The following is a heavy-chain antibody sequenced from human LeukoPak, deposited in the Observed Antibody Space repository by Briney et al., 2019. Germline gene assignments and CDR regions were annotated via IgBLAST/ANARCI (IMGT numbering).Heavy chain of an antibody. CDR2: FDPEDGET. CDR1: GYTLTELS. Sequence: ASVKVSCKVSGYTLTELSMHWVRQAPGKGLEWMGGFDPEDGETIYAQKFQGRVTMTEDTSTDTAYMELSSLRSEDTAVYYCATGGFSSSGYSLRYWGQGTLDTVSS. D-gene: IGHD3-22*01. CDR3: ATGGFSSSGYSLRY. J-gene: IGHJ4*02. V-gene: IGHV1-24*01.